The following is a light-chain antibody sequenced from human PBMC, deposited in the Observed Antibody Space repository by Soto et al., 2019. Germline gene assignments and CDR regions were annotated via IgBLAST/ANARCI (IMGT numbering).Light chain of an antibody. CDR2: GAS. CDR1: QSVSSSY. V-gene: IGKV3-20*01. CDR3: QQYGSSPLT. J-gene: IGKJ4*01. Sequence: PGTLSLSPGERATLSCRASQSVSSSYLAWYQQKPGQAPRLLIYGASSRATGIPDRFSGSGSGTDFTLTISRLEPEDFAVYYCQQYGSSPLTFGGGTKVDIK.